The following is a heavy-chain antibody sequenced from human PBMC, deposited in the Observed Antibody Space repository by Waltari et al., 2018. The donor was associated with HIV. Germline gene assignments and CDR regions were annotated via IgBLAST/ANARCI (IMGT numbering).Heavy chain of an antibody. J-gene: IGHJ5*02. CDR2: INVATGRT. CDR1: GDSISTYV. D-gene: IGHD6-6*01. V-gene: IGHV1-3*01. CDR3: ARGAFSRRTRTSSRLWAS. Sequence: QFVQSGAEVKKPGASITVSCEVSGDSISTYVVHWLRQAPGHRPEWRGLINVATGRTKFAQQFQGRLNFTRDTSANVAYMALSALRFEDTAVYYCARGAFSRRTRTSSRLWASWGQGTPVTVSS.